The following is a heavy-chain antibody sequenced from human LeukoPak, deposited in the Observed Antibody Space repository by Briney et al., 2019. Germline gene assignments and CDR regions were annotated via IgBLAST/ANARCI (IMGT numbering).Heavy chain of an antibody. CDR3: AKVLQATGPNYFDY. CDR1: GFTFSSYG. Sequence: GGPLRLSCAASGFTFSSYGMHWVRQAPGKGLEWVAVISYDGSNKYYADSVKGRFTISRDNSKNTLYLQMNSLRAEDTAVYYCAKVLQATGPNYFDYWGQGTLVTVSS. V-gene: IGHV3-30*18. D-gene: IGHD1-26*01. CDR2: ISYDGSNK. J-gene: IGHJ4*02.